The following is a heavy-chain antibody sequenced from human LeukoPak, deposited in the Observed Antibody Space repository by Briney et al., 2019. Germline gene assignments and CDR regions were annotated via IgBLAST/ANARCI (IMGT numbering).Heavy chain of an antibody. CDR2: ISSSGSTI. CDR1: GFTFSSYE. CDR3: ARDLFRELRPFDY. D-gene: IGHD1-26*01. V-gene: IGHV3-48*03. Sequence: GGSLRLSCAASGFTFSSYERNWVRQAPGKGLEWVSYISSSGSTIYYADSVKGRFTISRDNAKNSLYLQMNSLRAEDTAVYYCARDLFRELRPFDYWGQGTLVTVSS. J-gene: IGHJ4*02.